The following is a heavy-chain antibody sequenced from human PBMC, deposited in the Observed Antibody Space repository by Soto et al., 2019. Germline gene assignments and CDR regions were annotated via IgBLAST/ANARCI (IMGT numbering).Heavy chain of an antibody. CDR2: ISWDSGRT. J-gene: IGHJ6*01. V-gene: IGHV3-43*01. CDR3: AKDKGGRDSPGNYYYHNGKDV. Sequence: GWSRRRSWAASGLTFDYYTMHWVRLASGKGLEWVSLISWDSGRTNSANSVKGRFTISRNNSKTSLYPQMNILRNDDTALYSCAKDKGGRDSPGNYYYHNGKDVCGQGTKVTVSS. D-gene: IGHD2-21*02. CDR1: GLTFDYYT.